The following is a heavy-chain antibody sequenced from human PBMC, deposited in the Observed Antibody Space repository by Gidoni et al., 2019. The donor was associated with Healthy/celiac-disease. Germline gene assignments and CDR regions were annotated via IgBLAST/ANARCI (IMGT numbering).Heavy chain of an antibody. CDR3: VKDHKSIVASLCPDY. Sequence: EEQLLESGGGLVQPGGPLRLPCAASGFTFSSYAMSWVRQAPGEGLDWVSAISGTGDSTYYADSVKGRFTISRDNSKNTVYLQMTSLRAEDTAVYYCVKDHKSIVASLCPDYWGQGILVTVSS. CDR2: ISGTGDST. V-gene: IGHV3-23*01. D-gene: IGHD5-12*01. CDR1: GFTFSSYA. J-gene: IGHJ4*02.